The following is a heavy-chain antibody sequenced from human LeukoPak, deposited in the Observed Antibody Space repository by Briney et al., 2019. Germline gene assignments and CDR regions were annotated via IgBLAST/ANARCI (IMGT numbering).Heavy chain of an antibody. Sequence: SGPTLVNPTQTLTLTCTFSGFSLSTSVVGVGWIRQPPGKALEWLALIYRDDDKRYSPSLKSRLTITKGTSKKQVVLTMTNMDPVDTATYYCAHSLREGSCSGGSCYYFDYWGQGTLVTVSS. CDR3: AHSLREGSCSGGSCYYFDY. CDR2: IYRDDDK. V-gene: IGHV2-5*02. J-gene: IGHJ4*02. D-gene: IGHD2-15*01. CDR1: GFSLSTSVVG.